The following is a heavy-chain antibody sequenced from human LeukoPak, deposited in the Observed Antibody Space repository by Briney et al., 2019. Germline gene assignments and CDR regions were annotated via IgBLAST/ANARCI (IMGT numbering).Heavy chain of an antibody. Sequence: GASVKVSCKASGYTFTGYCMHWVRQAPGQGLEWMGGIIPIFGTANYAQKFQGRVTITTDESTSTAYMELSSLRSEDTAVYYCAREGGSSHYYVEYWGQGTLVTVSS. D-gene: IGHD3-16*02. CDR1: GYTFTGYC. V-gene: IGHV1-69*05. CDR2: IIPIFGTA. J-gene: IGHJ4*02. CDR3: AREGGSSHYYVEY.